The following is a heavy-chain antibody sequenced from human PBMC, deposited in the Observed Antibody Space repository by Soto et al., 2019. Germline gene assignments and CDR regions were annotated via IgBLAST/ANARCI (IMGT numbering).Heavy chain of an antibody. Sequence: SVKVSCKASGGTFSSYAISWVRQAPGQGLEWMGGIIPIFGTANYAQKFQGRVTITADESTSTAYMELSSLRSEDTAVYYCARRDIAAAGLDAFDIWGQGTMVTVSS. D-gene: IGHD6-13*01. CDR1: GGTFSSYA. CDR2: IIPIFGTA. J-gene: IGHJ3*02. CDR3: ARRDIAAAGLDAFDI. V-gene: IGHV1-69*13.